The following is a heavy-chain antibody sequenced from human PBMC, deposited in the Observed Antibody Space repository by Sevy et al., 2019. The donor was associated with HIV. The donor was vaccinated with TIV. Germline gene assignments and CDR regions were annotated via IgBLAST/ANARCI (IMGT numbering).Heavy chain of an antibody. J-gene: IGHJ1*01. Sequence: ASVKVSCKASGYTFTSYGISWVRQAPGQGLEWMGWISAYNGNTNYAQKLQGRVTMTTDTSTSTAYMELRSLRSDDTAVYYSATGLRIPFSAEYFPHWGQGTLVTFSS. D-gene: IGHD3-16*01. V-gene: IGHV1-18*01. CDR1: GYTFTSYG. CDR2: ISAYNGNT. CDR3: ATGLRIPFSAEYFPH.